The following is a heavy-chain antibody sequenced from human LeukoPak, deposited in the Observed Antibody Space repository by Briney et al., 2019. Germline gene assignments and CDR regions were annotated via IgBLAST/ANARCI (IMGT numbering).Heavy chain of an antibody. CDR1: GFTFSTFE. V-gene: IGHV3-48*03. D-gene: IGHD1-1*01. Sequence: GGSLRLSCAASGFTFSTFEMNWVRQAPGGGRGWVSYISSSGSAIHYADSVKGRFNISRDNAKNSLYLQMNSLRAEDTAIYYCARGGNTGYNYTAFDAWGQGTLVTVSS. J-gene: IGHJ3*01. CDR2: ISSSGSAI. CDR3: ARGGNTGYNYTAFDA.